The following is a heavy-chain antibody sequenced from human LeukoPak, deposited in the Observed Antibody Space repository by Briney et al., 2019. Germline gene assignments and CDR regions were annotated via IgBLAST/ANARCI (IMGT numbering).Heavy chain of an antibody. J-gene: IGHJ4*02. D-gene: IGHD5-18*01. CDR2: IYHSGST. CDR1: GYSISSGYY. V-gene: IGHV4-38-2*02. CDR3: ATGMVSDY. Sequence: SETLSLTCTVSGYSISSGYYWGWIRQPPGKGLEWIGSIYHSGSTYYNPSLKSRVTISVDTSKNQFSLKLSSVTAADTAVYYCATGMVSDYWGQGTLVTVSS.